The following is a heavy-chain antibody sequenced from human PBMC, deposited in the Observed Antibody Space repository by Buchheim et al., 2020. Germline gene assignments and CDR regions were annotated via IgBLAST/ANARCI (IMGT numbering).Heavy chain of an antibody. Sequence: QVQLQESGPGLVKPSETLSLPCTVPGGSISSYYWSWIRQPPGKGLEWIGYIYYSGSTNYNPSLKSRVTISVDTSKNQVPLKLSSVTAADTAVYYCAREDYYDSSGYYYGGTFDYWGQGTL. CDR3: AREDYYDSSGYYYGGTFDY. V-gene: IGHV4-59*01. CDR1: GGSISSYY. J-gene: IGHJ4*02. D-gene: IGHD3-22*01. CDR2: IYYSGST.